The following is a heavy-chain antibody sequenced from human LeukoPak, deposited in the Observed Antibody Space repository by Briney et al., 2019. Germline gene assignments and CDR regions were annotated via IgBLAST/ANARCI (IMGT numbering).Heavy chain of an antibody. J-gene: IGHJ4*02. D-gene: IGHD2-2*01. V-gene: IGHV3-23*01. Sequence: GGSLRLSCAASGFTFSRYGMSWVRQAPGKGLEWVSAITGRGVRTYNGDSVKGRFTISRDTSKNTVYLQMNSLRGDDTAVYYCANGAHPDSSHYYFDYWGQGALVTVSS. CDR1: GFTFSRYG. CDR3: ANGAHPDSSHYYFDY. CDR2: ITGRGVRT.